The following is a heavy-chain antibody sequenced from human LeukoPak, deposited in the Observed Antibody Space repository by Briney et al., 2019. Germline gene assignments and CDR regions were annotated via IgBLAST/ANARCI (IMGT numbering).Heavy chain of an antibody. CDR2: IYSGGST. CDR1: GFTVSSNY. Sequence: GGSLRLSCAASGFTVSSNYMSWVRQAPGKGLEWVSVIYSGGSTYYEDSVKGRFTISRDNSKNTLYLQMNSLRAEDTAVYYCARDRRDGYNYFDYWGQGTLVTVSS. J-gene: IGHJ4*02. D-gene: IGHD5-24*01. CDR3: ARDRRDGYNYFDY. V-gene: IGHV3-66*01.